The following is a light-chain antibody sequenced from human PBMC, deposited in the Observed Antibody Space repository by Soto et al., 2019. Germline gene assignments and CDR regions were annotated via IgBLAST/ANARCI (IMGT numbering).Light chain of an antibody. Sequence: EIQMTQSPSTLSASVGYRVTITCRGSQSISSWLAWYQQKPGKAPKLLIYKASTLKSGVPSRFSGSGSGTEFTLTISSLQPDDFATYYCQHYNSYSEAFGQGTKVDIK. CDR1: QSISSW. CDR3: QHYNSYSEA. CDR2: KAS. V-gene: IGKV1-5*03. J-gene: IGKJ1*01.